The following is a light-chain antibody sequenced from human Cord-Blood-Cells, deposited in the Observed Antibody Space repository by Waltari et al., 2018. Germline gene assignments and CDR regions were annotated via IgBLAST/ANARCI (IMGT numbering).Light chain of an antibody. Sequence: QSALTKPASVSGSPGQSITIPCTGTSSDVGGYNYVSWYQQHPGKAPKLIIYDVSKRPSGVSNRFSGSKSGNTASLTISGLQAEDEADYYCSSYTSSSSWVFGGGTKLTVL. CDR1: SSDVGGYNY. CDR3: SSYTSSSSWV. J-gene: IGLJ3*02. V-gene: IGLV2-14*01. CDR2: DVS.